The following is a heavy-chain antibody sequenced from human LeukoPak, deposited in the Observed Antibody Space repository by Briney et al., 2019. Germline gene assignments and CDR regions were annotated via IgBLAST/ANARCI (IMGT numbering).Heavy chain of an antibody. Sequence: PSETLSLTCAVSGGSISSGGYSWSWIRQPPGKGLEWIGYIYYSGSTNYNPSLKSRVTISVDTSKNQFSLKLSSVTAADTAVYYCARDQERVFDYWGQGTLVTVSS. J-gene: IGHJ4*02. CDR1: GGSISSGGYS. D-gene: IGHD1-26*01. CDR2: IYYSGST. V-gene: IGHV4-61*08. CDR3: ARDQERVFDY.